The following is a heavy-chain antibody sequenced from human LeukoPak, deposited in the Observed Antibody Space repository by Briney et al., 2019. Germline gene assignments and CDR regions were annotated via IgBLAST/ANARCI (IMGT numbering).Heavy chain of an antibody. CDR2: ISSSSSTI. D-gene: IGHD6-19*01. V-gene: IGHV3-48*04. CDR3: ARDWQWLATSVAFDI. J-gene: IGHJ3*02. Sequence: GGSLRLSCAASGFTFSSYSMNWVRQAPGKGLEWVSYISSSSSTIYYADSVKGRFTISRDNAKNSLYLQMNSLRAEDTAVYYCARDWQWLATSVAFDIWGQGTMVTVSS. CDR1: GFTFSSYS.